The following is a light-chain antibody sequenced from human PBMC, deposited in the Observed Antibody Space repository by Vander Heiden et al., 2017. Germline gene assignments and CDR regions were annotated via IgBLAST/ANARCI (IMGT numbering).Light chain of an antibody. Sequence: DIVMTQTPDSLAVSLGEGATINCNSSQSVLYNYDNENYLAWYQQKQGQPPQLLVHWASSRMPGVPDRFSGSGSGTNFTLTITGLQAEDVAVYYCQQYYSSPFTFGPGTKVEVK. CDR3: QQYYSSPFT. V-gene: IGKV4-1*01. CDR1: QSVLYNYDNENY. CDR2: WAS. J-gene: IGKJ3*01.